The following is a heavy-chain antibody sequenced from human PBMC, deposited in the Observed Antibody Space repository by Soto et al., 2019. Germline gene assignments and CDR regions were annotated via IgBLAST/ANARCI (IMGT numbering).Heavy chain of an antibody. CDR1: GYSFTTYW. CDR2: IYPGDSDT. Sequence: PGESLKISCKGSGYSFTTYWIGWVRQVPGKGLEWMGIIYPGDSDTRYSPSFQGQVTISADKSITTAYLQWSSLKASDTAMYYCARLSDTSGYPKYGMDVWGQGTTVTV. V-gene: IGHV5-51*01. D-gene: IGHD3-22*01. J-gene: IGHJ6*02. CDR3: ARLSDTSGYPKYGMDV.